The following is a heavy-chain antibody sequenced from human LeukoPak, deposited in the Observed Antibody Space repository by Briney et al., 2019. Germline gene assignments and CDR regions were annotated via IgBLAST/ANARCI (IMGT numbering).Heavy chain of an antibody. Sequence: SQTLPLTCTVSGGSISSGGYYWSWIRQHPGKGLEWIGYIYYSGSTYYNPSLKSRVTISVDTSKNQFSLKLSSVTAADTAVYYCARADVYYGSGSYILPYFDYWGQGTLVTVSS. CDR2: IYYSGST. J-gene: IGHJ4*02. CDR1: GGSISSGGYY. CDR3: ARADVYYGSGSYILPYFDY. V-gene: IGHV4-31*03. D-gene: IGHD3-10*01.